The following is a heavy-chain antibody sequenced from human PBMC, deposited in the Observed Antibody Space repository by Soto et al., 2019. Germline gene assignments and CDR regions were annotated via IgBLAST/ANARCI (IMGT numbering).Heavy chain of an antibody. CDR3: AADRHYYDSSGYYWASDY. CDR1: GFTFASSA. Sequence: GASVKVSCKASGFTFASSAVQWVRQARGQRLEWIGWIVVGSGNTNYAQKFQERVTITRDMSTSTAYMELSSLRSEDTAVYYCAADRHYYDSSGYYWASDYWGQGTLATVSS. J-gene: IGHJ4*02. D-gene: IGHD3-22*01. CDR2: IVVGSGNT. V-gene: IGHV1-58*01.